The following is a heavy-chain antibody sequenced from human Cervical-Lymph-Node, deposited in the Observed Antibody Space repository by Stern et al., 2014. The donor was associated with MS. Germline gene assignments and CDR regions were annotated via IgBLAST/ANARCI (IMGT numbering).Heavy chain of an antibody. CDR1: GFTFSIYA. Sequence: EVQLVESGGGLVQPGGSLRLSCEASGFTFSIYAMNWVRQAPGKGLEWVSGITGSGSNTYYADSVKGRFTISRDNSKNTLYLQMDSLRAEDTAVYFCAKVVDYSKRGDYWGQGTLVTVSS. V-gene: IGHV3-23*04. J-gene: IGHJ4*02. CDR2: ITGSGSNT. CDR3: AKVVDYSKRGDY. D-gene: IGHD4-11*01.